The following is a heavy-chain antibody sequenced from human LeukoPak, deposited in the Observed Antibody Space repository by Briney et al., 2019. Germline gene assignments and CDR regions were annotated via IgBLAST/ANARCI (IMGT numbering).Heavy chain of an antibody. D-gene: IGHD3-22*01. CDR2: IYYTGGT. Sequence: PSETLSLTCSVSGGSITSSSYYWGWIRQPPEKGLEWIGSIYYTGGTHYSPSLKSRVTISVDTSKNQFSLKLSSVTAADTAVYYCAGLSSGYYTRLGVAQHWGQGTLVTVSS. CDR3: AGLSSGYYTRLGVAQH. J-gene: IGHJ1*01. CDR1: GGSITSSSYY. V-gene: IGHV4-39*01.